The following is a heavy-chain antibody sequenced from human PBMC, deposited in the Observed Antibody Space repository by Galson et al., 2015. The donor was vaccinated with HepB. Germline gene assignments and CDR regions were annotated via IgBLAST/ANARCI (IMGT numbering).Heavy chain of an antibody. CDR1: GLIFSSYS. J-gene: IGHJ3*02. CDR2: ISRSSSTI. Sequence: SLRLSCAASGLIFSSYSMNWVRQAPGKGLEWVSYISRSSSTINYADSVKGRFTISRDNAKNSLYLQMNSLRAEDTAVYYCARNQGWAFETWGQGTMVTVSS. V-gene: IGHV3-48*01. D-gene: IGHD5-24*01. CDR3: ARNQGWAFET.